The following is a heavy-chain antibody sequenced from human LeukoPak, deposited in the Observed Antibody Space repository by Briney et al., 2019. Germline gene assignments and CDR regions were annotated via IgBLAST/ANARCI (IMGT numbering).Heavy chain of an antibody. J-gene: IGHJ4*02. CDR2: INEGGNEK. CDR1: GFAFRNYW. CDR3: ARHPNSNWDY. Sequence: GGSLRLSCGVSGFAFRNYWMTWVRQVPGKGLEWVVNINEGGNEKNYVDSVKGRFTVSRDNAQNSLYLQMNSLRVEDTAVYYCARHPNSNWDYWGQGTLVTVSS. D-gene: IGHD1-1*01. V-gene: IGHV3-7*03.